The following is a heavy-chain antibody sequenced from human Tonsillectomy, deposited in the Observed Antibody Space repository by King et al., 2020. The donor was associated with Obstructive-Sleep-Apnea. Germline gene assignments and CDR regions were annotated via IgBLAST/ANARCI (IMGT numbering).Heavy chain of an antibody. CDR2: IYYSGST. D-gene: IGHD3-22*01. CDR3: AMSNTAVDIYYDSSGQRAYGMDV. J-gene: IGHJ6*02. V-gene: IGHV4-59*08. Sequence: QLQESGPGLVKPSETLSLTCTVSGGSISSYYWSWIRQPPGKGLEWIGYIYYSGSTNYNPSLKSRVTISVDTSKNQFSLKLSSVTAADTAVYYCAMSNTAVDIYYDSSGQRAYGMDVWGQGTTVTVSS. CDR1: GGSISSYY.